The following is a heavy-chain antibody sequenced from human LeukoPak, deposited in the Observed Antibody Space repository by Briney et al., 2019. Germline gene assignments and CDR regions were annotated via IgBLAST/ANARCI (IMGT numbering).Heavy chain of an antibody. CDR1: GYTFTSYY. Sequence: ASVKVSCKASGYTFTSYYMHWVRQAPGQGLEWMGIINPSGGSTSYAQNFQGRVTMTRDTSISTAYMELTRLRSDDTAVYYCAREKYDGKSWDSWGQGTLVTVSS. J-gene: IGHJ4*02. CDR3: AREKYDGKSWDS. D-gene: IGHD4-23*01. V-gene: IGHV1-46*01. CDR2: INPSGGST.